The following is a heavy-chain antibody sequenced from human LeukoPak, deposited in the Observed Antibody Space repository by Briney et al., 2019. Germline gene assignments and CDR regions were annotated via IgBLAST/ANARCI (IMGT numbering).Heavy chain of an antibody. D-gene: IGHD6-19*01. CDR2: VYPGDSDT. CDR1: GYSFTSYW. CDR3: ATMYSSGWFQH. Sequence: GESLKISCKGSGYSFTSYWIGWVRQLPGKGLEWMGIVYPGDSDTRYSPSFQGQVTISADKSISTAYLQWSSLKAPDTAMYYCATMYSSGWFQHWGQGTLVTVSS. J-gene: IGHJ1*01. V-gene: IGHV5-51*01.